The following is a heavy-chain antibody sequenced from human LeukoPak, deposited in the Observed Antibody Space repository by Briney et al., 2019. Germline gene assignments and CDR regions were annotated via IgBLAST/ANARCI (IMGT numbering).Heavy chain of an antibody. CDR1: VFTFSSYG. J-gene: IGHJ6*02. Sequence: GGFLRLSCTTSVFTFSSYGMSWVRQAPWKGPEWVGFINQDGSKKYFVGSLKGRFTISRDNGKNSMYLQMNSLRVEDTAVYYCVRDCSSVNCPPTDYYGLDVWGRGTTVTVSS. CDR3: VRDCSSVNCPPTDYYGLDV. V-gene: IGHV3-7*01. CDR2: INQDGSKK. D-gene: IGHD1-1*01.